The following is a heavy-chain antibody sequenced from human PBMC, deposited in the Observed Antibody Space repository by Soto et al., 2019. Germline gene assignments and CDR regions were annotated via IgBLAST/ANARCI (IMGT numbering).Heavy chain of an antibody. V-gene: IGHV1-69*12. Sequence: QVQLVQSGAEVKKPGSSVKVSCKASGGTFSSYAISWVRQAPGQGLEWMGGIIPIFGTANYAQKFQGRVTITADESTSTAYVELRSLGSEDTAVYYCARDLSAPVTGDYSSGMDVWGQGTTVTVSS. J-gene: IGHJ6*02. CDR3: ARDLSAPVTGDYSSGMDV. D-gene: IGHD4-17*01. CDR2: IIPIFGTA. CDR1: GGTFSSYA.